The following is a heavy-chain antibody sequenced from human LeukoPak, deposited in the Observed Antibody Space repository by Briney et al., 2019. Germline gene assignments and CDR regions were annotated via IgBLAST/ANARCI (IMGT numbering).Heavy chain of an antibody. V-gene: IGHV4-39*07. CDR3: AGGKYSSSYIDY. Sequence: TGGSLRLSCAASGFTFSSYSMNWVRQAPGKGLEWIGSIYYSGSTYYNPSLKSRVTISLDTSKNQFSLKLSSVTAADTAVYYCAGGKYSSSYIDYWGQGTLVTVSS. CDR1: GFTFSSYS. J-gene: IGHJ4*02. CDR2: IYYSGST. D-gene: IGHD6-13*01.